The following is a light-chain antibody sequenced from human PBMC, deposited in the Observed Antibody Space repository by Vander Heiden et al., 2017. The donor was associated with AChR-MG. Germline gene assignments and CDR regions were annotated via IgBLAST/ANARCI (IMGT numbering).Light chain of an antibody. CDR1: RSNIGATYD. Sequence: QSVLTQPPSVSGAPGQRVTISCTGSRSNIGATYDVHWYQQVPGTAPKLLICGNSNRPSGVPDRFSGSKSGTSASLAITGLQAEDEADYYCQSYDSSLSVVVFGGGTKLTVL. V-gene: IGLV1-40*01. CDR3: QSYDSSLSVVV. CDR2: GNS. J-gene: IGLJ2*01.